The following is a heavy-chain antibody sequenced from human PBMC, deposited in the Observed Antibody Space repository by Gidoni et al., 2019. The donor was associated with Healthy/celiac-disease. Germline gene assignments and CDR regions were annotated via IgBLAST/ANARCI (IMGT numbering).Heavy chain of an antibody. CDR3: ARAADGYCSGGSCYSTGYYFDY. J-gene: IGHJ4*02. D-gene: IGHD2-15*01. V-gene: IGHV3-21*01. Sequence: EVQLVESGGGLVKPGGSLRLSCAASGFTFSSYSMNWVRQAPGKGLEWGSSISSSSSYIYYADSVKGRFTISRDNAKNSLYLQMNSLRAEDTAVYYCARAADGYCSGGSCYSTGYYFDYWGQGTLVTVSS. CDR2: ISSSSSYI. CDR1: GFTFSSYS.